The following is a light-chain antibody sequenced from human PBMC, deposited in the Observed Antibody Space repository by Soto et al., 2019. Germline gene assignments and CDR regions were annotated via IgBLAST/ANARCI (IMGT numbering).Light chain of an antibody. CDR3: QQYGSSPRT. CDR2: DAS. Sequence: EIVLTQSPATLSLSPGDRATLSCRASRIVRSNSLAWYQQKPGQPPRLLIYDASSRATGIPDRFSGSGSGTDFTLTISRLEPEDFAVYYCQQYGSSPRTCGQGTRWIS. J-gene: IGKJ1*01. CDR1: RIVRSNS. V-gene: IGKV3-20*01.